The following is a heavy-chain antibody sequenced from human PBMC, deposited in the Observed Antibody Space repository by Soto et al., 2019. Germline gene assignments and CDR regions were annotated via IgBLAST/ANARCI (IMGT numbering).Heavy chain of an antibody. CDR2: IKEDGSDK. V-gene: IGHV3-7*03. J-gene: IGHJ4*02. Sequence: EVQLVESGGGLVQPGVSLRLSCAASGFNFRTYWMSWVRQAPGKGLEWVANIKEDGSDKYYVDSVKGRLTVSRDNAKNLLYLQLNSLRAEDTAVYYCAREGFSYGPKGAVFDHWGQGSLVTVSS. CDR1: GFNFRTYW. D-gene: IGHD5-18*01. CDR3: AREGFSYGPKGAVFDH.